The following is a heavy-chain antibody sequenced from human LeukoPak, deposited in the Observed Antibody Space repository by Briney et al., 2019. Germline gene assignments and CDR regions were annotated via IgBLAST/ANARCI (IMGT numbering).Heavy chain of an antibody. V-gene: IGHV1-69*02. J-gene: IGHJ4*02. D-gene: IGHD3-22*01. CDR2: IIPILGIA. CDR3: ARAFSGYDSSPFDY. Sequence: SVKVSCKASGGTFSSYTISWVRQAPGQGLEWMGRIIPILGIANYAQKFQGRVTITADKSTSTAYMELSGLRSEDTAVYYCARAFSGYDSSPFDYWGQGTLVTVSS. CDR1: GGTFSSYT.